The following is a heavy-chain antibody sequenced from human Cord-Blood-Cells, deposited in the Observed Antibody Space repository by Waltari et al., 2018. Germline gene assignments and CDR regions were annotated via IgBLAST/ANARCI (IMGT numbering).Heavy chain of an antibody. CDR1: GGTFSSYA. CDR2: IIPIFGTA. CDR3: ARAHNWGSLYYFDY. Sequence: QVQLVQSGAEVKKPGSSVKVSCKASGGTFSSYAISWVRQAPGQRLEWMGRIIPIFGTANYAQKFQGRVTITADESTSTAYMELSSLRSEDTAVYYCARAHNWGSLYYFDYWGQGTLVTVSS. D-gene: IGHD7-27*01. J-gene: IGHJ4*02. V-gene: IGHV1-69*18.